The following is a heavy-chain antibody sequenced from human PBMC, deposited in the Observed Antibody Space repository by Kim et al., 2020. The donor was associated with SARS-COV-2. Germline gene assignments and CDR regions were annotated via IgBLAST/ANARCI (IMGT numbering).Heavy chain of an antibody. V-gene: IGHV3-15*01. Sequence: GRFTISRDDSKNTLYLQMNSLKTEDTAVYYCTTQTVDIVATIYPTDGAFDIWGQGTMVTVSS. CDR3: TTQTVDIVATIYPTDGAFDI. J-gene: IGHJ3*02. D-gene: IGHD5-12*01.